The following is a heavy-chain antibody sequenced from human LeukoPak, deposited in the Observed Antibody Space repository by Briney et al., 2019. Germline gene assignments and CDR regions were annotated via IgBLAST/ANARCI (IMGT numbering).Heavy chain of an antibody. CDR3: ARVVLTTLDYGMDV. J-gene: IGHJ6*02. CDR1: GGSTSSYY. CDR2: IYYSGST. V-gene: IGHV4-59*01. D-gene: IGHD1-14*01. Sequence: SETLSLTCTVSGGSTSSYYWSWIRQPPGKGLEWIGYIYYSGSTNYNPSLKSRVTISVDTSKNQFSLKLSSVTAADTAVYYCARVVLTTLDYGMDVWGQGTTVTVSS.